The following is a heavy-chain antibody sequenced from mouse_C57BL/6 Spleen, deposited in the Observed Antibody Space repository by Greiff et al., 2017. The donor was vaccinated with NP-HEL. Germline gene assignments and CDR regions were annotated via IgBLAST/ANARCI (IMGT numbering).Heavy chain of an antibody. CDR1: GYTFTSYW. V-gene: IGHV1-50*01. D-gene: IGHD1-1*01. CDR3: ARSRFITTVVATGDY. CDR2: IDPSDSYT. Sequence: VQLQQPGAELVKPGASVKLSCKASGYTFTSYWMQWVKQRPGQGLEWIGEIDPSDSYTNYNQKFKGKATLTVDTSSSTAYMQLSSLTSEDSAVYYCARSRFITTVVATGDYWGQGTTLTVSS. J-gene: IGHJ2*01.